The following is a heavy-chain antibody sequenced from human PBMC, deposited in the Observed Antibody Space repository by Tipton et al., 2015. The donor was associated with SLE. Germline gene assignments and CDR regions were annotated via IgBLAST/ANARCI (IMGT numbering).Heavy chain of an antibody. Sequence: SLRLSCAASGFTFSNYGMHWVRQAPGKGLEWVAVIWYDGGNKYYADSVKGRFTISRDNFKNTLYLQMDSLRVEDTAVYFCARDRSYWDSSGPNDYWGQGTLVTVSS. D-gene: IGHD3-22*01. CDR2: IWYDGGNK. J-gene: IGHJ4*02. CDR1: GFTFSNYG. CDR3: ARDRSYWDSSGPNDY. V-gene: IGHV3-33*01.